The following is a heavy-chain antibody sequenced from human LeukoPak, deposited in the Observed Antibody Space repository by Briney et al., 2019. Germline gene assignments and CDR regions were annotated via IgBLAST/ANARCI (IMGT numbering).Heavy chain of an antibody. V-gene: IGHV3-30*18. CDR2: ISYDGSNK. D-gene: IGHD4-17*01. CDR3: AKEEGTTVTTGFNP. J-gene: IGHJ5*02. Sequence: GGSLRLSCAASGFTFSSYGMHWVRQAPGKGLEWVAVISYDGSNKYYADSVKGRFTISRDNSKNTLYLQMNSLRAEDTAVYYCAKEEGTTVTTGFNPWGKGTWSPSPQ. CDR1: GFTFSSYG.